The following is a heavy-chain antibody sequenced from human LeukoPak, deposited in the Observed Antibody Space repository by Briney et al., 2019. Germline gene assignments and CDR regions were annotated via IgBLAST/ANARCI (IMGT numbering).Heavy chain of an antibody. Sequence: ASVKVSCQASGYSSTASYMHWVRQAPGQGLEWLGWISPSSGGTKYAPKFQGRVTLTRDTSINTAYMELTSLRSDDTAMYYCAKEFPSGATRDLDYWGQGTLVTVSS. CDR1: GYSSTASY. J-gene: IGHJ4*02. V-gene: IGHV1-2*02. CDR2: ISPSSGGT. D-gene: IGHD1-26*01. CDR3: AKEFPSGATRDLDY.